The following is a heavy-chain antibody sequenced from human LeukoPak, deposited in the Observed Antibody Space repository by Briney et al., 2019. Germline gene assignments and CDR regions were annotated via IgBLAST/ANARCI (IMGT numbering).Heavy chain of an antibody. CDR3: ARDLGAYCSSTSCYKAFDY. J-gene: IGHJ4*02. Sequence: SGGSLRLSCAASGFTFSSYGMHWVRQAPGKGLEWVAVISYDGSNKYYADSVKGRFTISRDNSKNTLYLQMNSLRAEDTAVYYCARDLGAYCSSTSCYKAFDYWGQGTLVTVSS. D-gene: IGHD2-2*02. CDR2: ISYDGSNK. V-gene: IGHV3-30*19. CDR1: GFTFSSYG.